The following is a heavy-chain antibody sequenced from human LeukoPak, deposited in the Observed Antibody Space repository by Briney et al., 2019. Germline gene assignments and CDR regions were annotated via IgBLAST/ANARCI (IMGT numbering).Heavy chain of an antibody. J-gene: IGHJ4*02. Sequence: SVKVSCKASGGTFSSYAISWVRQAPGQGLEWMGGIIPIFGTANYAQKFQGRVTITADESTSTAYMELSSLRSEDTAVYYCARNPIELRGHSYGYFDYWGQGTLVTVSS. CDR3: ARNPIELRGHSYGYFDY. CDR2: IIPIFGTA. CDR1: GGTFSSYA. D-gene: IGHD5-18*01. V-gene: IGHV1-69*01.